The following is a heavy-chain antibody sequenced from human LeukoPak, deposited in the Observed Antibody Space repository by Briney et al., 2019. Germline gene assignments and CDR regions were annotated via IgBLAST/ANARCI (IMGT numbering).Heavy chain of an antibody. CDR2: IYYSGST. CDR3: ARDSLGYFDY. V-gene: IGHV4-59*01. Sequence: SETLSLTCTVSGGSISSYYWSWIRQPPGKGLEWIGYIYYSGSTSYNPSLKSRVTISVDTSRNQFSLKLSSVTAADTAVYYCARDSLGYFDYWGQGTLVTVSS. CDR1: GGSISSYY. J-gene: IGHJ4*02.